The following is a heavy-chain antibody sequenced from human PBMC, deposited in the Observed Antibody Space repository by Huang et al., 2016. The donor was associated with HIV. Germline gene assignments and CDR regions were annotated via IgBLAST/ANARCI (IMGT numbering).Heavy chain of an antibody. CDR2: VYTGGRV. CDR1: GDSISSGAFY. CDR3: ARGRGGTHSYFFYSMDV. V-gene: IGHV4-61*09. Sequence: QVQLQESGPGLVQPSQTLSLICTVSGDSISSGAFYWTWIRQSAGGGLQWIGHVYTGGRVLYKGALRSRVTIALDTSKNQLSLNWRSVTAADTALYFCARGRGGTHSYFFYSMDVWGAGTAVIVSS. D-gene: IGHD1-26*01. J-gene: IGHJ6*03.